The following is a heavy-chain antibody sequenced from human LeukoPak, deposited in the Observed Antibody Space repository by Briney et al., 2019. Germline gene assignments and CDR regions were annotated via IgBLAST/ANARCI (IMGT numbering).Heavy chain of an antibody. CDR3: AGSRGEYYYLDV. D-gene: IGHD3-10*01. CDR1: DGSICSYY. CDR2: IYYSGGT. J-gene: IGHJ6*03. V-gene: IGHV4-59*01. Sequence: SETLFLTCSVSDGSICSYYWNWIRQPPGEGLEWIGNIYYSGGTNYNSSLKSRVTISLDTSKNQISLILRSVTAADTAVYYCAGSRGEYYYLDVWASGTTVTVSS.